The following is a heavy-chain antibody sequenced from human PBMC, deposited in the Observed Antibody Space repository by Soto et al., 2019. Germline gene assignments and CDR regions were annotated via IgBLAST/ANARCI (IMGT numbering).Heavy chain of an antibody. J-gene: IGHJ4*02. CDR2: ISSSSSYI. Sequence: GGSLRLSCAASGFTFSIYSMNWVRQAPGKGLEWVSSISSSSSYIYYADSVKGRFTISRDNAKNSLYLQMNSLRAEDTAVYYCARDSMVRGVIILFDYWGQGTLVTVSS. D-gene: IGHD3-10*01. V-gene: IGHV3-21*01. CDR1: GFTFSIYS. CDR3: ARDSMVRGVIILFDY.